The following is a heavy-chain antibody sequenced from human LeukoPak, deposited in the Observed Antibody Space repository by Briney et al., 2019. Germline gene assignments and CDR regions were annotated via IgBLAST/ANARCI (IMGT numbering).Heavy chain of an antibody. Sequence: ASVKVSCKASGYTFTGYYMHWVRQAPGQGLEWMGWISAYNGNTNYAQKLQGRVTMTTDTSTSTAYMELRSLRSDDTAVYYCARVVYYDSSGYYYVHYYYYMDVWGKGTTVTVSS. CDR1: GYTFTGYY. CDR3: ARVVYYDSSGYYYVHYYYYMDV. J-gene: IGHJ6*03. V-gene: IGHV1-18*04. D-gene: IGHD3-22*01. CDR2: ISAYNGNT.